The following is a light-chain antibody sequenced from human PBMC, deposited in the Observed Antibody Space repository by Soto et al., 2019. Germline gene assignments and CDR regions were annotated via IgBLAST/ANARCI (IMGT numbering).Light chain of an antibody. V-gene: IGKV3-20*01. CDR3: QQYGSAPLS. CDR2: GAS. CDR1: QSVSSSY. J-gene: IGKJ4*02. Sequence: EIVLTQSPGTLSLSPGERATLSCRASQSVSSSYLAWYQQKPGQAPRLLIYGASSSATGIPDRFSGSGSGTDFTLTINRLESEDYGGYCGQQYGSAPLSFGGGTKVEIK.